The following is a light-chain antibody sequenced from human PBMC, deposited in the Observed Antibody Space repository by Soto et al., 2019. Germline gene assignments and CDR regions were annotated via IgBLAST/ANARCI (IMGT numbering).Light chain of an antibody. CDR3: QQTFSPAVT. CDR2: GAS. V-gene: IGKV1-39*01. J-gene: IGKJ4*01. Sequence: EIHLTPSPSPPSAPVGDRGATTFPASQAILTYLNWFQQKAGKAPEVLIYGASSLRSGVPSRFTGSGSATDFTLTITSLQPEDAGTYFCQQTFSPAVTFGGGTKVDIK. CDR1: QAILTY.